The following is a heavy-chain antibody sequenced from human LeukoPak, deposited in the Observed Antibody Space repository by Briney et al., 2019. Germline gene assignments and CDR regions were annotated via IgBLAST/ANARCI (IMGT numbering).Heavy chain of an antibody. J-gene: IGHJ6*01. V-gene: IGHV1-46*01. Sequence: ASVKVSCKASGYTFTSYYMHWVRQAPGQGLEWMGIINSSGGSTSYAQKFQGRITMTRDTSTSTVYMELSSLRSEDTAVYYCARAIAADGRYYYGMDVWGQGTTVTVSS. CDR1: GYTFTSYY. D-gene: IGHD6-13*01. CDR2: INSSGGST. CDR3: ARAIAADGRYYYGMDV.